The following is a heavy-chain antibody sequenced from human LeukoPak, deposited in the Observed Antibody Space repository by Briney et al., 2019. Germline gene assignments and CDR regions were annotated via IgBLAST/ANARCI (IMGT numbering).Heavy chain of an antibody. D-gene: IGHD2-21*01. J-gene: IGHJ4*02. V-gene: IGHV4-34*01. CDR3: ARGVTVIPYQIDY. Sequence: SETLSLTCAVYGGSFSNYYWNWIRQPPGKGLEWIGEITHGGSTNYNPSLKSRVTISVHTSKNQFSLKLSSVTAADTAVYYCARGVTVIPYQIDYWGQGTPVTVSS. CDR2: ITHGGST. CDR1: GGSFSNYY.